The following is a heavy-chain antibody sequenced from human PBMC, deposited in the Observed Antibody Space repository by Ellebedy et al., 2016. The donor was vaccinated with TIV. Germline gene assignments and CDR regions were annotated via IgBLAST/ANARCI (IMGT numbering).Heavy chain of an antibody. Sequence: SETLSLXXAVYGGSFSGYYWSWIRQPPGKGLEWIGEINHSGSTNYNPSLKSRVTISVDTSKNQFSLKLSSVTAADTAVYYCASSLYYYYYMDVWGKGTTVTVSS. V-gene: IGHV4-34*01. CDR2: INHSGST. J-gene: IGHJ6*03. CDR1: GGSFSGYY. CDR3: ASSLYYYYYMDV.